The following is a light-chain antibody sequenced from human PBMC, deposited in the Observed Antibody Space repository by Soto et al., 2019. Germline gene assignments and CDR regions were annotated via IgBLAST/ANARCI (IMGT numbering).Light chain of an antibody. CDR3: KHLNSYPST. CDR2: AAS. Sequence: IQLTQSPSSLSASVGARVTITCRASQGISSYLAWYQQKPGQAPRLLIYAASTLQGGVPSRFSGTGSGTDFTLTTSSLQPKDFATYYCKHLNSYPSTFGPGTKVNIK. CDR1: QGISSY. V-gene: IGKV1-9*01. J-gene: IGKJ3*01.